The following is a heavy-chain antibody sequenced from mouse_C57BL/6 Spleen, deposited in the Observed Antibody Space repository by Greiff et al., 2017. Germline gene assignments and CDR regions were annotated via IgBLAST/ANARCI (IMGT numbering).Heavy chain of an antibody. V-gene: IGHV1-59*01. Sequence: QVQLQQPGAELVRPGTSVKLSCKASGYTFTSYWMHWVKQRPGQGLEWIGVIDPSDSYTNYNQKFKGKATLTVDTSSSTAYMQLSSLTSEDAAVYYCARRRLRLYFDYWGQGTTLTVSS. CDR2: IDPSDSYT. CDR3: ARRRLRLYFDY. CDR1: GYTFTSYW. D-gene: IGHD2-2*01. J-gene: IGHJ2*01.